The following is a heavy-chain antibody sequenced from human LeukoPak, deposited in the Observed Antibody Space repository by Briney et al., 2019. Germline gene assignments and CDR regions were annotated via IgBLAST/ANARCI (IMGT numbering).Heavy chain of an antibody. CDR2: INHSGST. CDR1: GGSFSGYY. V-gene: IGHV4-34*01. D-gene: IGHD2-2*01. CDR3: ARGGLVVPAATGFGY. Sequence: SETLSLTCAVYGGSFSGYYWRWIRQPPGKGLEWIGEINHSGSTNYNPSLKSRVTISVDTSKNQFSLKLSSVTAADTAVYYCARGGLVVPAATGFGYWGQGTLVTVSS. J-gene: IGHJ4*02.